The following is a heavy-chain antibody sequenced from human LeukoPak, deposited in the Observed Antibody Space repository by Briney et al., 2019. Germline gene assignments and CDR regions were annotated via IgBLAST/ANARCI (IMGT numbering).Heavy chain of an antibody. V-gene: IGHV4-34*01. Sequence: PSETLSLTYAVYGGSFSGYYWGWIRQPPGKGLEWIGEINHSGSTNYNPSLKSRVTISVDTSKNQFSLKLSSVTAADTAVYYCARGSSSYYYDSSGYYDYWGQGTLVTVSS. CDR1: GGSFSGYY. D-gene: IGHD3-22*01. CDR2: INHSGST. J-gene: IGHJ4*02. CDR3: ARGSSSYYYDSSGYYDY.